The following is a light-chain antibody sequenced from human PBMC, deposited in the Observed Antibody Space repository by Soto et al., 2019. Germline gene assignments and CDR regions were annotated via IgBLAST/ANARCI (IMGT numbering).Light chain of an antibody. CDR2: EVT. V-gene: IGLV2-23*02. CDR1: SSDVGSYNL. Sequence: QSVLTQPASVSGSPGQSITISCTGTSSDVGSYNLVSWYQQHPGKVPKLMIYEVTKRPSGVSNRFSGSKSGNTASQTISGLQAEDEADYYCCAYAGSSTFVIFGGGTKVTVL. J-gene: IGLJ2*01. CDR3: CAYAGSSTFVI.